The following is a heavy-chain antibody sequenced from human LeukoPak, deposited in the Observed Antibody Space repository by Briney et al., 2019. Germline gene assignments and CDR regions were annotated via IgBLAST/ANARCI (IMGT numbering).Heavy chain of an antibody. D-gene: IGHD2-15*01. J-gene: IGHJ3*02. CDR1: GGTFSSYA. CDR3: ARSSLRGHAFDI. V-gene: IGHV1-69*05. CDR2: IIPIFGTA. Sequence: RASVKVPCKASGGTFSSYAISWVRQAPGQGLEWMGGIIPIFGTANYAQKFQGRVTITTDESTSTAYMELSSLRSEDTAVYYCARSSLRGHAFDIWGQGTMVTVSS.